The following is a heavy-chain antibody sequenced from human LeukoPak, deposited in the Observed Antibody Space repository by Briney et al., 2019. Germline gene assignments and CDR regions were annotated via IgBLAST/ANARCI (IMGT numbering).Heavy chain of an antibody. CDR1: GYTLTEVS. J-gene: IGHJ4*02. CDR2: FHPEVGEA. Sequence: ASVNVSCKVSGYTLTEVSMHWVRQAPGKGLEWMAGFHPEVGEAIYAQRLQGRVTLTEDTSSDTAYMELSSLRSEDTAVYYCSTGSFHFDQWGQGTLVTVSS. D-gene: IGHD3-3*02. CDR3: STGSFHFDQ. V-gene: IGHV1-24*01.